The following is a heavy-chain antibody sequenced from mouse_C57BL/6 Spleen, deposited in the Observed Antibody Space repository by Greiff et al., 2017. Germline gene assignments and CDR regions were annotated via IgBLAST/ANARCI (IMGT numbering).Heavy chain of an antibody. CDR2: ILPGSGST. Sequence: QVQLQQSGAELMKPGASVKLSCKATGYTFTGYWIEWVKQRPGHGLEWIGEILPGSGSTNYNAKFKGKATFTADTSSNTAYMQLSSLTTEDSAIYYCARRDGNYFAYWGQGTLVTVSA. V-gene: IGHV1-9*01. J-gene: IGHJ3*01. D-gene: IGHD2-1*01. CDR3: ARRDGNYFAY. CDR1: GYTFTGYW.